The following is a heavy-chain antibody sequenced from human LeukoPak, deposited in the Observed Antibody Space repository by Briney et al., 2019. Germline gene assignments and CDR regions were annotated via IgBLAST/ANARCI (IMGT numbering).Heavy chain of an antibody. CDR3: ARVLAIVRGVIDY. J-gene: IGHJ4*02. V-gene: IGHV3-48*03. Sequence: GGSLRLSCAASGFTFSSYEMNWVRQAPGKGLEWASYISSSGSTIYYADSVKGRFTISRDNSKNTLYLQMNSLRAEDTAVYYCARVLAIVRGVIDYWGQGTLVTVSS. D-gene: IGHD3-10*01. CDR2: ISSSGSTI. CDR1: GFTFSSYE.